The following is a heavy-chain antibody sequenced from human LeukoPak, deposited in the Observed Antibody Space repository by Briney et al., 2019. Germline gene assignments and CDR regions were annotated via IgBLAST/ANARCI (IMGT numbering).Heavy chain of an antibody. CDR1: GFTFSSYG. D-gene: IGHD2-15*01. CDR3: AKDTGVVVALDS. Sequence: GGSLRLSRAASGFTFSSYGMHWVRQAPGKGLEWVAFIRYDGSNKYYADSVKGRFTISRDNSKNTLYLQMNSLRVEDTAVYYCAKDTGVVVALDSWGQGTQVTVSS. CDR2: IRYDGSNK. J-gene: IGHJ4*02. V-gene: IGHV3-30*02.